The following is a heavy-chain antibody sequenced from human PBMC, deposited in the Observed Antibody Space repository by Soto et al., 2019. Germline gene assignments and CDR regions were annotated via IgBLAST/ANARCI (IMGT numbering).Heavy chain of an antibody. CDR1: GFTFSSYS. CDR3: ARDTGIQLCST. V-gene: IGHV3-21*01. CDR2: ISSSSSYI. J-gene: IGHJ5*02. Sequence: EVQLVESGGGLVKPGGSLRLSCAASGFTFSSYSMNWVRQAPGKGLEWVSSISSSSSYIYYADSVKGRFTISRDNAKNSLYLQMKSLRAEDTAVYYCARDTGIQLCSTWGQGTLVTVSS. D-gene: IGHD5-18*01.